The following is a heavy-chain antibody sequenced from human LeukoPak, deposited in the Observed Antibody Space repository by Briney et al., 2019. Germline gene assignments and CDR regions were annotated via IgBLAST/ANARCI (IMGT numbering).Heavy chain of an antibody. J-gene: IGHJ4*02. CDR2: IYHSGST. Sequence: SETLSLTCAVSGGSISSSNWWSWVRQPPGKGLEWIGEIYHSGSTNYNPSLKSRVTISVDTSKNQFSLKLSSVTAADTAVYYCASSRIAAAGGFDYWGQGTLVTVSS. V-gene: IGHV4-4*02. CDR3: ASSRIAAAGGFDY. D-gene: IGHD6-13*01. CDR1: GGSISSSNW.